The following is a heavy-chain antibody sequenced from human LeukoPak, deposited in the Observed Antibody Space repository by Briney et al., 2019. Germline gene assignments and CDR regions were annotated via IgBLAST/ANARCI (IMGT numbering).Heavy chain of an antibody. CDR1: GFTFSSYA. CDR3: ATSGNLRYYFDY. J-gene: IGHJ4*02. D-gene: IGHD3-10*01. V-gene: IGHV3-23*01. CDR2: ISGGGGYT. Sequence: GGSLRLSCAASGFTFSSYAMSWVRQTPGKGLEWVSAISGGGGYTYYADSVKGRFTISRDNSKNTLYLQMSSLRAEDTAVYYCATSGNLRYYFDYWGQGTLVTVSS.